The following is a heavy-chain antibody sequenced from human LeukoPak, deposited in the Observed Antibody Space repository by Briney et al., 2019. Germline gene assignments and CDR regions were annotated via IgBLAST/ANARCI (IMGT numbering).Heavy chain of an antibody. CDR3: ARIQRGYSYGSGDY. Sequence: GGSLRLSCAASGFPFSNYWIHWVRQAPGKGLVWVSRITNDESRTNYADSVKGRFTISRDNSKNTLYLQMNSLRAEDTAVYYCARIQRGYSYGSGDYWGQGTLVTVSS. V-gene: IGHV3-74*01. D-gene: IGHD5-18*01. CDR2: ITNDESRT. CDR1: GFPFSNYW. J-gene: IGHJ4*02.